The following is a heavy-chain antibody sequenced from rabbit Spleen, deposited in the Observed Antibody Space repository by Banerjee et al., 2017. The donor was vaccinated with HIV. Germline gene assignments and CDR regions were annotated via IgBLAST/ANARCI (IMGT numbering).Heavy chain of an antibody. CDR1: GFDFSNYNF. CDR3: ARDTGTSFSSYGMDL. Sequence: QEQLVESGGGLVQPEGSLTLTCKASGFDFSNYNFMCWVRQAPGKGLEWIACIDSGSRDFIYYATWAKGRFTISKTSSTTVTLQMTSLTVADTATYFCARDTGTSFSSYGMDLWGPGTLVTVS. D-gene: IGHD8-1*01. J-gene: IGHJ6*01. V-gene: IGHV1S45*01. CDR2: IDSGSRDFI.